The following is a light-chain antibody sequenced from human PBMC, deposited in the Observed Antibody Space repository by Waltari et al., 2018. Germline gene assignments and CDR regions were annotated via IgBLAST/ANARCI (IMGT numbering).Light chain of an antibody. V-gene: IGLV2-14*03. CDR3: SSYISSSTLEL. J-gene: IGLJ2*01. Sequence: QSALTHAASVSGSPGQSIPISCTGSSSDVGGYNHVSWYQQHPGKAPKLIIYDVSNRPSGVSNRFSGSKSGNTASLTISGLQAEDEADYYCSSYISSSTLELFGGGTSLTVL. CDR1: SSDVGGYNH. CDR2: DVS.